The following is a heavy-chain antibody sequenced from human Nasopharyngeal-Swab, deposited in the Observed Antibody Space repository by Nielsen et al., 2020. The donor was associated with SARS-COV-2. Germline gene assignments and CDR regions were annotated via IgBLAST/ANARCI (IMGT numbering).Heavy chain of an antibody. J-gene: IGHJ6*03. D-gene: IGHD4-17*01. CDR1: GDSVSSSSAA. Sequence: SPTLSLTCAISGDSVSSSSAAWNLLRQSPSRGLEWLGRTYYRSKWYNDYAVSVKSRITINPDTSKNQFSLHLNSVTPEDTAVYYCARARGAYGDYYYYYYTDVWGKGTTVTVSS. V-gene: IGHV6-1*01. CDR2: TYYRSKWYN. CDR3: ARARGAYGDYYYYYYTDV.